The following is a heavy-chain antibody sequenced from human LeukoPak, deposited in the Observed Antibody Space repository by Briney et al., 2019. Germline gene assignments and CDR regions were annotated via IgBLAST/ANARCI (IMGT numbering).Heavy chain of an antibody. Sequence: GGSLRLSCAASGFTFSSYAMSWVRQAAGEGLEWVAAIRGGGGRSYYKDSVKGRFTIPRDNSKKTLYLQMNSLTADGPDVYYRAKAAGDFDWLRLSTYCYYDWMDVWSQGTTVTVSS. CDR1: GFTFSSYA. CDR2: IRGGGGRS. V-gene: IGHV3-23*01. J-gene: IGHJ6*02. CDR3: AKAAGDFDWLRLSTYCYYDWMDV. D-gene: IGHD3-9*01.